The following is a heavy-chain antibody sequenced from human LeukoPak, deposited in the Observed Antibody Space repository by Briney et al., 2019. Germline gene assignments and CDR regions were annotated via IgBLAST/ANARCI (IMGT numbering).Heavy chain of an antibody. J-gene: IGHJ4*02. D-gene: IGHD6-19*01. CDR2: ISSSGTII. Sequence: GGSLRLSCAASGFSLTSYEMNWVRQAPGKGLEWVSYISSSGTIIYYADSVKGRFTISRDNAKNSLYLQMNSLRAEDTAVYYCATKVADTSHFSNWGQGTLVTVSS. V-gene: IGHV3-48*03. CDR1: GFSLTSYE. CDR3: ATKVADTSHFSN.